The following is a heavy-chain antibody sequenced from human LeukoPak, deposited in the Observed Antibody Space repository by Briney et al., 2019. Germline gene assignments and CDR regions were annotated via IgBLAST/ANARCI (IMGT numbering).Heavy chain of an antibody. CDR1: GFTFSSYA. D-gene: IGHD2-8*01. CDR2: ISYDGSNK. V-gene: IGHV3-30-3*01. J-gene: IGHJ4*02. Sequence: PGGSLRLSCAASGFTFSSYAMHWVRQAPGKGLEWVAVISYDGSNKYYADSVKGRFTISRDNSKNTLYLQMNSLRAEDTAVYYCAKDVMVYAKGDPYFDYWGQGTLVTVSS. CDR3: AKDVMVYAKGDPYFDY.